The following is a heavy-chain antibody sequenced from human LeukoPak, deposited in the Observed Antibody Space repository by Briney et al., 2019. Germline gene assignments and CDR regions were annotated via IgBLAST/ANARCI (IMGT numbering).Heavy chain of an antibody. J-gene: IGHJ4*02. CDR3: AKDREGGL. V-gene: IGHV3-53*01. Sequence: GGSLRLSCAASGFTFSSYAMHWVRQAPGKGLEWVSVIYSGGSAYYAHSVKGRFTISRDNSKNTLYLQMNSLRAEDTAMYYCAKDREGGLWGQGTLVTVSS. CDR2: IYSGGSA. CDR1: GFTFSSYA. D-gene: IGHD3-16*01.